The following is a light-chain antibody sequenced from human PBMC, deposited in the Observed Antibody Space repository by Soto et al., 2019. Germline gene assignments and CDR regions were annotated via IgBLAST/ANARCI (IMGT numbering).Light chain of an antibody. J-gene: IGLJ1*01. CDR2: NVS. CDR1: SSGVGGHNS. V-gene: IGLV2-14*01. CDR3: TSYTSSSTYV. Sequence: QSVLTQPASVSGSPGQSITISCTGTSSGVGGHNSVSWYQQHPGKAPKLMIYNVSNRPSGVSNRFSGSKSGNTASLTISGLLAEDEADYYCTSYTSSSTYVFGAGTKVTVL.